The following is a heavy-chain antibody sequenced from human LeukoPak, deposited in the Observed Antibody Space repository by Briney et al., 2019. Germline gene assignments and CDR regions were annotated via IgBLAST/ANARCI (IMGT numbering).Heavy chain of an antibody. V-gene: IGHV1-69*13. CDR1: GGTFSSYA. J-gene: IGHJ4*02. CDR3: ARGSWELPHFDY. D-gene: IGHD1-26*01. CDR2: IIPIFGTA. Sequence: SVKVSCKASGGTFSSYAISWVRQAPGQGLEWMGGIIPIFGTANYAQKFQGRVTITADESTSTAYMELSSLRSEDTAVYYCARGSWELPHFDYWGQGTLVTVSS.